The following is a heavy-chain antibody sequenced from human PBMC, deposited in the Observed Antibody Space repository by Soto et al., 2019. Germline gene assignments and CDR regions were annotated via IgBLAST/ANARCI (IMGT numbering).Heavy chain of an antibody. CDR3: ARQRTSVVTQAYFDV. V-gene: IGHV4-39*01. Sequence: SETLSLTCTVTGDSISSRSYYWGWIRQPPGKGLEWIGSIYYSGSTYNNPSLRSRVSMSIDTSKDQFSLKLKSVTAADTALYFCARQRTSVVTQAYFDVWGTGSLVTVSS. CDR1: GDSISSRSYY. J-gene: IGHJ4*02. D-gene: IGHD2-21*02. CDR2: IYYSGST.